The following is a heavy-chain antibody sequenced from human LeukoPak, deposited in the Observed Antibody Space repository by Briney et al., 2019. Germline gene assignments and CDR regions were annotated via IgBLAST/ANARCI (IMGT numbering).Heavy chain of an antibody. D-gene: IGHD3-3*01. CDR3: ARVVPYYDFWSGPVDY. CDR1: GFSLSSYA. Sequence: GGSLRLSCTASGFSLSSYAMHWVRQAPGKGLEYISAISSNGRSAYYANTVKGRFTISRDISKNMVYLQMGSLRPEDMAVYYCARVVPYYDFWSGPVDYWGQGILVTVST. J-gene: IGHJ4*02. CDR2: ISSNGRSA. V-gene: IGHV3-64*01.